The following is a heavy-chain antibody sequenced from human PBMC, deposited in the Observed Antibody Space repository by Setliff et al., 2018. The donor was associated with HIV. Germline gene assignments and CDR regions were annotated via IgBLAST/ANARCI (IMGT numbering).Heavy chain of an antibody. V-gene: IGHV3-20*04. Sequence: PGGSLRLSCAASGFTFDDYGMSRVRQAPGKGLEWVSGINWNGGKTGYADSVKGRFTSSRDNAKNSLYLQVNSRRAEDTAVYYCASDYVENDYWGQGTLVTVSS. CDR3: ASDYVENDY. D-gene: IGHD3-16*01. CDR1: GFTFDDYG. CDR2: INWNGGKT. J-gene: IGHJ4*02.